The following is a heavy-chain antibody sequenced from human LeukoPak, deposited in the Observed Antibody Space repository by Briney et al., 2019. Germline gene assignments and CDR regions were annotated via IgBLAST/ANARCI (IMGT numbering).Heavy chain of an antibody. J-gene: IGHJ6*02. CDR2: ISAYNGNA. V-gene: IGHV1-18*01. Sequence: ASVKVSCKASGYTFTSYGISWVRQAPGQGLEWMGWISAYNGNANYAQKLQGRVTMTTDTSTSTAYMELRSLRSDDTAVYYCARERSHDYGDYGGMDVWGQGTTVTVSS. D-gene: IGHD4-17*01. CDR1: GYTFTSYG. CDR3: ARERSHDYGDYGGMDV.